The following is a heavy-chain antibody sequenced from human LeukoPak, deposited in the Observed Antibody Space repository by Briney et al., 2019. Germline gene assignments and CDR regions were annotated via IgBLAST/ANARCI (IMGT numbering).Heavy chain of an antibody. CDR2: IYPGDSDT. Sequence: GESLKISCKGSGYNFTNYWIGWVRQMPGKGLEWMGIIYPGDSDTRYSPSFQGQVTISADKSISTAYLQWSSLKASDTAMYYCARAENYDHYYMDVWGKGTTVTVSS. J-gene: IGHJ6*03. D-gene: IGHD3-3*01. CDR1: GYNFTNYW. CDR3: ARAENYDHYYMDV. V-gene: IGHV5-51*01.